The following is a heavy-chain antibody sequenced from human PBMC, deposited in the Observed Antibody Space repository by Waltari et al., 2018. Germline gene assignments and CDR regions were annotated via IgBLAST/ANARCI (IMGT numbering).Heavy chain of an antibody. V-gene: IGHV4-34*01. D-gene: IGHD6-13*01. J-gene: IGHJ5*02. CDR1: GGSFSGYY. CDR3: ARGCRGQQLVRWFDP. Sequence: QVQLQQWGAGLLKPSETLSLTCAVHGGSFSGYYWRWIRHPPGKGLEWIGEINHSGSTNYNPSLKSRVTISVDTSKNQFSLKLSSVTAADTAVYYCARGCRGQQLVRWFDPWGQGTLVTVSS. CDR2: INHSGST.